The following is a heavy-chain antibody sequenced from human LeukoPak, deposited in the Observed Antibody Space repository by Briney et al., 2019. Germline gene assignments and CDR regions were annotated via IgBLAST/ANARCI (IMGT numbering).Heavy chain of an antibody. CDR2: INHSGST. J-gene: IGHJ6*03. CDR1: GYSISSGYY. CDR3: ARALAPRLGYYGYYYYYMDV. D-gene: IGHD3-10*01. Sequence: SETLSLTCTVSGYSISSGYYWSWIRQPPGKGLEWIGEINHSGSTNYNPSLKSRVTISVDTSKNQFSLKLSSVTAADTAVYYCARALAPRLGYYGYYYYYMDVWGKGTTVTVSS. V-gene: IGHV4-38-2*02.